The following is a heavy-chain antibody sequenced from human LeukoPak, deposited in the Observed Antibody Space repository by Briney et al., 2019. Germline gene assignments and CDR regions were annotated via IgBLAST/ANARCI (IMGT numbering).Heavy chain of an antibody. J-gene: IGHJ4*02. Sequence: GGSLRLSCAASGFTFSSYWMSWVRQAPGKGLEWVANIKEDGSDKKYVDSVKGRFTTSRDNAKNSLYLQMNSLRDEDTAVYYCARAAYASSPDYWGQGTLVTVSS. V-gene: IGHV3-7*02. CDR3: ARAAYASSPDY. CDR1: GFTFSSYW. CDR2: IKEDGSDK. D-gene: IGHD2-2*01.